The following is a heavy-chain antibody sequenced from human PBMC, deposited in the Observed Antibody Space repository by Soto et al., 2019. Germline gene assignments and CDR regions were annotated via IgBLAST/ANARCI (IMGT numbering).Heavy chain of an antibody. Sequence: GGSLRLSCEASELPFSRYSLNWVRQAPGKGLEWVSSISSGGNDISYAESVEGRFFTSRDNVNNVLYLDINNLRPEDTAVYYCARTAYWGQGTLVTVSS. CDR3: ARTAY. J-gene: IGHJ4*02. CDR1: ELPFSRYS. V-gene: IGHV3-21*06. CDR2: ISSGGNDI.